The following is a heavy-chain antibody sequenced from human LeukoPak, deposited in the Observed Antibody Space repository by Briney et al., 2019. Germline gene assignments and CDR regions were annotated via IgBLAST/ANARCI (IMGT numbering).Heavy chain of an antibody. V-gene: IGHV1-69*06. D-gene: IGHD6-13*01. CDR1: GGTFSSYA. CDR3: ARDLGGIAAAVRWFDP. J-gene: IGHJ5*02. CDR2: IIPILNTS. Sequence: SVKVSCKASGGTFSSYAISWVRQAPGQGLEWMGGIIPILNTSNYAQNFQGRVTMTADKSTSTAYMELNRLRFEDTAMYYCARDLGGIAAAVRWFDPWGQGTLVTVSS.